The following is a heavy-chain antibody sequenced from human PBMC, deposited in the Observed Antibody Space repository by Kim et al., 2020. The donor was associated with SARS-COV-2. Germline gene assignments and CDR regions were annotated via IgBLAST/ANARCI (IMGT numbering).Heavy chain of an antibody. CDR2: ISSSSGTI. J-gene: IGHJ6*02. CDR3: ARNPHSGSYSNYYAMDV. CDR1: GFTFSSYS. D-gene: IGHD1-26*01. V-gene: IGHV3-48*02. Sequence: GGSLRLSCAASGFTFSSYSMNWARQAPGKGLEWVSYISSSSGTIYYTDSVKGRFTISRDNAKDSLYLQMTSLRDEDAAVYFCARNPHSGSYSNYYAMDVWGQGTTVTVSS.